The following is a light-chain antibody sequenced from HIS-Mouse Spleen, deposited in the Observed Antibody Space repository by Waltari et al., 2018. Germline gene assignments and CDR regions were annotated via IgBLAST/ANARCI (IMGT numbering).Light chain of an antibody. Sequence: NFMLTQPHSVSESPGKTVTISCTRSSGSIASNYVQWYQQRPGSAPTTVIYEDNQRPSGVPDRFSGSIDSSYNSASLTISGLKTEDEADYYCQSYDSSNLVFGGGTKLTVL. J-gene: IGLJ3*02. CDR3: QSYDSSNLV. CDR2: EDN. V-gene: IGLV6-57*04. CDR1: SGSIASNY.